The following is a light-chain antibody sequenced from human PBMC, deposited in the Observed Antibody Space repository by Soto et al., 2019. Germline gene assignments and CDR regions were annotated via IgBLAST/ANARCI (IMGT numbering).Light chain of an antibody. J-gene: IGKJ1*01. CDR3: QQDYNCPWT. CDR2: RAS. V-gene: IGKV3-15*01. Sequence: EIEMTQSPSSLSASPGERATLSCRASQSISSNLALYQQKPGQAPRLLIYRASTRATGIPARFSGSGSGTDFTLTISSLQSEDFAVYYCQQDYNCPWTFGQGTKVDIK. CDR1: QSISSN.